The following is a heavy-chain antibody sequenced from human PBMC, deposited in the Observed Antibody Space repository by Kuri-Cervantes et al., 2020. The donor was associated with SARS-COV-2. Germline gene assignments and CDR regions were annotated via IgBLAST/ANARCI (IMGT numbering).Heavy chain of an antibody. CDR1: GFTFSSYA. Sequence: GGSLRLSCAASGFTFSSYAMSWVRQAPGKGLEWVSYISSSGSTIYYADSVKGRFTISRDNAKNSLYLQMNSLRSEDTAVYYCARGGHSSTATPEFDYWGQGTLVTVSS. J-gene: IGHJ4*02. D-gene: IGHD6-13*01. CDR3: ARGGHSSTATPEFDY. CDR2: ISSSGSTI. V-gene: IGHV3-48*04.